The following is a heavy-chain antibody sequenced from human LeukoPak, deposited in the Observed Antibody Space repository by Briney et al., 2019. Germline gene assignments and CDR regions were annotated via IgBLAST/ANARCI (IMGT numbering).Heavy chain of an antibody. CDR2: ISYDGSNK. V-gene: IGHV3-30*18. Sequence: PGRSLRLSCAASGFTFSSYGMHWVRQAPGKGLEWVAVISYDGSNKYYADSVKGRFTISRDNSKNTLYLQMNSLRAEDTAVYYCAKAKPRFGGVIVSFDYWGQGTLVTVSS. D-gene: IGHD3-16*02. J-gene: IGHJ4*02. CDR3: AKAKPRFGGVIVSFDY. CDR1: GFTFSSYG.